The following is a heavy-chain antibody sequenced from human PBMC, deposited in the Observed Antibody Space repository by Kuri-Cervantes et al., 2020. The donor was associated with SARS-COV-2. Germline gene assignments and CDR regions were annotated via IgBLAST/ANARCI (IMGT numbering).Heavy chain of an antibody. CDR1: GFTVSSNY. J-gene: IGHJ4*02. D-gene: IGHD3-10*01. Sequence: GESLKISCAASGFTVSSNYMSWVRQAPGKGLEWVSVIYSGGSTYYADPVKGRFTISRDNSKNTLYLQMNSLRAEDTAVYYCARRITMARVAWVYFDYWGQGTLVTVSS. CDR3: ARRITMARVAWVYFDY. V-gene: IGHV3-53*01. CDR2: IYSGGST.